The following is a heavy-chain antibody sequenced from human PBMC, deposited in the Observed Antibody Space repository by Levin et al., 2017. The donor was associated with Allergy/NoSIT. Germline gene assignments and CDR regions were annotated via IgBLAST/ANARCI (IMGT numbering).Heavy chain of an antibody. CDR1: GFTFKNYP. D-gene: IGHD4-17*01. J-gene: IGHJ4*02. V-gene: IGHV3-30*04. CDR3: ARELGSTDDY. CDR2: VSFDGRYK. Sequence: PGGSLRLSCVASGFTFKNYPFHWVRQAPGKGLEWVASVSFDGRYKYYAESVRGRFTISRDDSKNTLYLQMNSLRTEDTALYYCARELGSTDDYWGQGTLVSVSS.